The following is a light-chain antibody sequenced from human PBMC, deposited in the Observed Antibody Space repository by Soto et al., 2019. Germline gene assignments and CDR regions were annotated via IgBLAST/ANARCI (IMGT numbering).Light chain of an antibody. CDR3: GAWDDSLSGAV. CDR2: DND. Sequence: QYVLSQPPSVSAAPGQTVTISCSGSSSNIGIKEVSWYQQFPGTAPKVLIYDNDVRPSGIPYRFSGSKSGTSATLGITGLQSGDEADYYCGAWDDSLSGAVFGGGTKLTVL. V-gene: IGLV1-51*01. CDR1: SSNIGIKE. J-gene: IGLJ2*01.